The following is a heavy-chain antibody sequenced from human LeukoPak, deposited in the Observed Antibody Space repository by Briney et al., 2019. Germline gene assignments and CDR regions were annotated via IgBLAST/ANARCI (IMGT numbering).Heavy chain of an antibody. CDR1: RFIFSNYG. CDR3: AELGITMIGGV. Sequence: GRSLRLSCAASRFIFSNYGMHWVRQAPGKGLEWVSAISNSGGNTYYADSVKGRFTISRDNAKNSLYLQMNSLRAEDTAVYYCAELGITMIGGVGGKGTTVTISS. D-gene: IGHD3-10*02. J-gene: IGHJ6*04. CDR2: ISNSGGNT. V-gene: IGHV3-21*01.